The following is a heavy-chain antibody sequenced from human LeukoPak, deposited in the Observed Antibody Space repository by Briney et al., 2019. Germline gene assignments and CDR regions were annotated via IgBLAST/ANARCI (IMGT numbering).Heavy chain of an antibody. CDR3: ARDSIVVVPAANDFDY. CDR1: GYTFTGYY. CDR2: SNPNSGGT. J-gene: IGHJ4*02. D-gene: IGHD2-2*01. Sequence: GASVKVSCKASGYTFTGYYMHWVRQAPGQGLEWRGGSNPNSGGTNYAQKFQGRVTMTRDKSISTAYMELSRLRSDDTAVYYCARDSIVVVPAANDFDYWGQGTLVTVSS. V-gene: IGHV1-2*02.